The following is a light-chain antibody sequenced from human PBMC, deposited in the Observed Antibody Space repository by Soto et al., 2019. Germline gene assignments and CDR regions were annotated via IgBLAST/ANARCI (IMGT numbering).Light chain of an antibody. CDR1: QSVSSNY. CDR2: GAS. V-gene: IGKV3-20*01. J-gene: IGKJ4*01. CDR3: QQSDSTPLT. Sequence: FPRTTRVPTGDRATLSCRASQSVSSNYLAWYQQKPGQAPRLLIYGASSRATGIPDRFSGSGSGTDFTLTISSLQPEDFATYYCQQSDSTPLTFGGGTKVDIK.